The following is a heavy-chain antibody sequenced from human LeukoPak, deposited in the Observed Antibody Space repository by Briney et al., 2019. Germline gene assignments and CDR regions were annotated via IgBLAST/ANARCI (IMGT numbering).Heavy chain of an antibody. V-gene: IGHV3-15*01. D-gene: IGHD3-10*01. Sequence: GGSLRLSCAASGFTFSNAWMSWVRQAPGKGLEWVGRIKSKTDGGTTDYAAPVKGRFTISRDDSKNTLYLQMNSLKSEDTAVYYCTTQLLWFGELSYWGQGTTVTVSS. CDR3: TTQLLWFGELSY. CDR2: IKSKTDGGTT. J-gene: IGHJ4*02. CDR1: GFTFSNAW.